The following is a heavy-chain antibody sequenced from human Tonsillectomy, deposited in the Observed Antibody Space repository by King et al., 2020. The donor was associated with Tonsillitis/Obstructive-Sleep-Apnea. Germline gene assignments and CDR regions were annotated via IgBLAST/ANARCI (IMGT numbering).Heavy chain of an antibody. CDR1: GFTFSSYA. Sequence: VQLVESGGGVVQPGKSLRLSCAASGFTFSSYAMHWVRQAPGKGLEWVAVISFDGNNKNYADSVKGRFTISRDNSKNTLYLQMNSLRAGDTAVYYCARDGRERSHHYYYYMDVWGKGTTVTVSS. CDR2: ISFDGNNK. D-gene: IGHD1-1*01. V-gene: IGHV3-30*04. CDR3: ARDGRERSHHYYYYMDV. J-gene: IGHJ6*03.